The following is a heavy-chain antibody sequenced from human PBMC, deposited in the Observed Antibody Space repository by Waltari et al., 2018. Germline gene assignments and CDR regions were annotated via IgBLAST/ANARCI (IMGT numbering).Heavy chain of an antibody. Sequence: EVQLVESGGGLIQPGGSLRLSCAASGFTVSSNYMSWVRQAPGKGREWVSVIYSGCGTDYAEAVKGRFTISSANSKNTLYLQMNSLRAEETAVDYCARATNVYSSGWQHVFDYWGHGTLVTVSS. CDR2: IYSGCGT. D-gene: IGHD6-19*01. CDR3: ARATNVYSSGWQHVFDY. J-gene: IGHJ4*01. V-gene: IGHV3-53*01. CDR1: GFTVSSNY.